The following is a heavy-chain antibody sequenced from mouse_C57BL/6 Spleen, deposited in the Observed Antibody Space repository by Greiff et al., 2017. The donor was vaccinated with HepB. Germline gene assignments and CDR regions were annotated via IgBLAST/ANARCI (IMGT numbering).Heavy chain of an antibody. CDR2: IYPGDGDT. CDR3: ASGVDGYYGY. J-gene: IGHJ2*01. CDR1: GYAFSSSW. D-gene: IGHD2-3*01. V-gene: IGHV1-82*01. Sequence: QVQLKQSGPELVKPGASVKISCKASGYAFSSSWMNWVKQRPGKGLEWIGRIYPGDGDTNYNGKFKGKATLTADKSSSTAYMQLSSLTSEDSAVYFCASGVDGYYGYWGQGTTLTVSS.